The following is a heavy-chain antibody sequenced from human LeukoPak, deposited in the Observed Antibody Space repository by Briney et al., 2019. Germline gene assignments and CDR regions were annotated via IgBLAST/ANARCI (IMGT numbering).Heavy chain of an antibody. CDR1: GFTFSTYS. CDR2: ISGSDAGT. CDR3: AKDGDYGQDYYYYYMDV. Sequence: GGSLRLSCAASGFTFSTYSMNWVRQAPGKGLEWVSAISGSDAGTYYADSVKGRFTISRDNSKNTLYLQMNSLRAEDTAVYYCAKDGDYGQDYYYYYMDVWGKGTTVTISS. D-gene: IGHD3-16*01. V-gene: IGHV3-23*01. J-gene: IGHJ6*03.